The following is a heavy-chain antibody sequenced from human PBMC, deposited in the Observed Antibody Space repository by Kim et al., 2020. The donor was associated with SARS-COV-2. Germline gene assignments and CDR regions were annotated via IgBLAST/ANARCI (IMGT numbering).Heavy chain of an antibody. Sequence: GGSLRLSCAASGFTFSSYSMNWVRQAPGKGLEWVSSISSSRTYIYYADSVKGRFTISRDNAKNSLYLQMNSLRAEDTAVYYCARWLGPSSGWKREYFYYGVDVWGQGTTVNVSS. V-gene: IGHV3-21*01. CDR1: GFTFSSYS. CDR2: ISSSRTYI. CDR3: ARWLGPSSGWKREYFYYGVDV. J-gene: IGHJ6*02. D-gene: IGHD6-19*01.